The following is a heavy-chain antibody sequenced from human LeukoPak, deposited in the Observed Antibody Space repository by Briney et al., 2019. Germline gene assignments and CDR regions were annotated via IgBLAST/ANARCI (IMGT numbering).Heavy chain of an antibody. D-gene: IGHD2-8*01. CDR1: GFTFSSYA. Sequence: GGSLRLSCAASGFTFSSYAMSWVRQAPGKGLEWVSAISGSGGSTYYADSVKGRFTISRDNSKNTLYLQMNSLRAEDTAVYYCAKDSVYMNVSGARFDIWGQGTMVTVSS. CDR3: AKDSVYMNVSGARFDI. J-gene: IGHJ3*02. V-gene: IGHV3-23*01. CDR2: ISGSGGST.